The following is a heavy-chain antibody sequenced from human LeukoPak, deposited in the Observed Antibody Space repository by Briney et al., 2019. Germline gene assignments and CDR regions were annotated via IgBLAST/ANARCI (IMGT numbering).Heavy chain of an antibody. V-gene: IGHV3-21*01. CDR3: ARYVGATDRFDY. J-gene: IGHJ4*02. CDR2: ISSSSSYI. D-gene: IGHD1-26*01. Sequence: GGSLRLSCAASGFTFSSYSMNWVRQAPGKGLEWVSSISSSSSYIYYADSVKGRFTISRDNAKNSLYLQMNSLRAEDTAVYYCARYVGATDRFDYWGQGTLVTVSS. CDR1: GFTFSSYS.